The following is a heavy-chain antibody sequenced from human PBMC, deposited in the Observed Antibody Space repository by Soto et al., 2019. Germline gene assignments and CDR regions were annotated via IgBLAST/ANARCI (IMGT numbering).Heavy chain of an antibody. D-gene: IGHD2-2*01. CDR2: IYYSGST. V-gene: IGHV4-30-4*01. Sequence: QPPGKGLEWIGYIYYSGSTYYNPSLKSRVTISADTSKNQFSLKLSSVTAADTAVYYCARDLVFLQAQSGIRDAIPVSAFLLNRSSDL. J-gene: IGHJ2*01. CDR3: ARDLVFLQAQSGIRDAIPVSAFLLNRSSDL.